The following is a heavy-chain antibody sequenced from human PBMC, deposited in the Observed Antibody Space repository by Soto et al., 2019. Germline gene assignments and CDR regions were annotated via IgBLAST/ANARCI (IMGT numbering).Heavy chain of an antibody. V-gene: IGHV4-30-4*01. CDR2: IYYSGST. CDR1: GGSISSGDYY. J-gene: IGHJ6*02. D-gene: IGHD3-3*01. CDR3: ARAPRITIFGVVLGGMDV. Sequence: PSETLSLTCTVSGGSISSGDYYWSWIRQPPGKGLEWIGYIYYSGSTYYNPSLKSRVTISVDTSKNQFSLKLSSVTAADTAVYYCARAPRITIFGVVLGGMDVWGQGTTVTVSS.